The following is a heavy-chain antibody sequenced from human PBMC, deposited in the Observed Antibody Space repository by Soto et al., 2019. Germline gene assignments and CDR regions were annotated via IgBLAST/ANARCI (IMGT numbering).Heavy chain of an antibody. Sequence: ASVKVSCKASGYTFTSYGISWVRQAPGQGLDWMGWISAYNGNTNYAQKLQGRVTMTTDTSTSTAYMELRSLRSDDTAVYYCAIADWGIAAAGTRRGYFDYWGQGTLVTVSS. CDR1: GYTFTSYG. CDR2: ISAYNGNT. J-gene: IGHJ4*02. CDR3: AIADWGIAAAGTRRGYFDY. D-gene: IGHD6-13*01. V-gene: IGHV1-18*01.